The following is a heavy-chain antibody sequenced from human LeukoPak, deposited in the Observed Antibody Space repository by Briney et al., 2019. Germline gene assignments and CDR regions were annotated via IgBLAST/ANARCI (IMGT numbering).Heavy chain of an antibody. Sequence: GESLKISCKGSGYSFTNYWIGWVRQMPGKGLEWMGIIYPGDSDTRYSPSFQGQITISADKSINTAYLQWSSLKASDTAMYYCARRNSSGYYYDWGQGILVTVSS. D-gene: IGHD3-22*01. CDR1: GYSFTNYW. CDR3: ARRNSSGYYYD. J-gene: IGHJ4*02. CDR2: IYPGDSDT. V-gene: IGHV5-51*01.